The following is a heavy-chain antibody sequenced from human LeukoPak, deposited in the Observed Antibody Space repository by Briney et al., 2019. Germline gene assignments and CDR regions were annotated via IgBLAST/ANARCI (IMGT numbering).Heavy chain of an antibody. CDR3: ARDFRLAARWWFDP. CDR1: GYTFTNYD. J-gene: IGHJ5*02. Sequence: GASVKVSCKASGYTFTNYDINWVRQATGQGLEWMGWMNPNSGNTGYTQKFQGRVTMTRDTSISTAYMDLSSLGSEDTAVYYCARDFRLAARWWFDPWGQGTLVTVSS. D-gene: IGHD6-6*01. CDR2: MNPNSGNT. V-gene: IGHV1-8*01.